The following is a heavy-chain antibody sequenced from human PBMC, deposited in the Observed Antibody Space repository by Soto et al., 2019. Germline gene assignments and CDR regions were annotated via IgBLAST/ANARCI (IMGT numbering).Heavy chain of an antibody. Sequence: GGSLRLSCAASGFTFSSYAMHWVRQAPGKGLEYVSAISSNGGSTYYANSVKGRFTISRDNSKNTLYLQMGSLRAEDMAVYYCARVRDGDVTTVTTDAFDIWGQGTMVTVSS. V-gene: IGHV3-64*01. CDR1: GFTFSSYA. CDR3: ARVRDGDVTTVTTDAFDI. CDR2: ISSNGGST. D-gene: IGHD4-17*01. J-gene: IGHJ3*02.